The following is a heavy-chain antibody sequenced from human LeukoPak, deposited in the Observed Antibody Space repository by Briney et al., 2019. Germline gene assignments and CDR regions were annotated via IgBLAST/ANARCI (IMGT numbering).Heavy chain of an antibody. CDR3: ARDRAGGYYDSSGYPGAGAFDI. V-gene: IGHV1-18*01. J-gene: IGHJ3*02. CDR1: GYTFTSYG. D-gene: IGHD3-22*01. CDR2: ISAYNGNT. Sequence: ASVKVSCKASGYTFTSYGISWVRQAPGQGLEWMGWISAYNGNTNYAQKFQGRVTITADKSTSTAYMELSSLRSEDTAVYYCARDRAGGYYDSSGYPGAGAFDIWGQGTMVTISS.